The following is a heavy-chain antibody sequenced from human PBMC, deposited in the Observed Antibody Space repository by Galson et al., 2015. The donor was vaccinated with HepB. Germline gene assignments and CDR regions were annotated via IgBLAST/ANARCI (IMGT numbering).Heavy chain of an antibody. CDR2: INWNGGST. CDR3: ARRTEPNNYYDSSGYGVGYYYFDY. J-gene: IGHJ4*02. Sequence: SLRLSCAASGFTFDDYAMSWVRQAPGKGLEWVSGINWNGGSTGYADSVKGRFTISRDNAKNSLYLQMNSLRAEDTALYYCARRTEPNNYYDSSGYGVGYYYFDYWGQGTLVTVSS. CDR1: GFTFDDYA. V-gene: IGHV3-20*04. D-gene: IGHD3-22*01.